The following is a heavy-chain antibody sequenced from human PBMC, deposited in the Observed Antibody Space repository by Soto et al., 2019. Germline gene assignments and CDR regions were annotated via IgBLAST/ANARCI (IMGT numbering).Heavy chain of an antibody. CDR3: ARGRYGDY. Sequence: QVHLVQSGAEVKKPGASVKVSCKGSGYAFTTYGITWVRQAPGQGLEWMGWISAHNGNTNYAQKLQGRVTMTRDTSTSTAYMELRSLRTDDTAVYYCARGRYGDYWGQGALVTVSS. J-gene: IGHJ4*02. D-gene: IGHD1-1*01. CDR1: GYAFTTYG. CDR2: ISAHNGNT. V-gene: IGHV1-18*01.